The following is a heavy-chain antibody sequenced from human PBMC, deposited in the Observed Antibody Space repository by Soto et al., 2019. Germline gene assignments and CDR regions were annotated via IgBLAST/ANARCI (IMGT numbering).Heavy chain of an antibody. Sequence: EVQMVESGGGLVQPGGSLRLSCVASGFTFSSYWMHWVRQAPGKGVVWVSSISNDGSSTSYADTVKGRFTISRDNAKNTMYLQMTSLRAEDTAVYYCARLPNKSPQNWGQGTLVIVSP. CDR3: ARLPNKSPQN. CDR1: GFTFSSYW. V-gene: IGHV3-74*01. J-gene: IGHJ1*01. CDR2: ISNDGSST.